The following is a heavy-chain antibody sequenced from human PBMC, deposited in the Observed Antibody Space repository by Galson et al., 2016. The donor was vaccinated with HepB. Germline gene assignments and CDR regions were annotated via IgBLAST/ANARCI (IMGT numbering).Heavy chain of an antibody. D-gene: IGHD3-10*01. CDR3: AIIGVEVGDFDF. CDR1: GAFIRSTSYS. Sequence: SETLSLTCTVSGAFIRSTSYSWGWIRQPPGKGLEWIGTIFYSGTAYYTPSLKSRVTISLDTSKNLFSLNPSSVTAADTAVYYCAIIGVEVGDFDFWGQGTLVAVSS. CDR2: IFYSGTA. J-gene: IGHJ4*02. V-gene: IGHV4-39*01.